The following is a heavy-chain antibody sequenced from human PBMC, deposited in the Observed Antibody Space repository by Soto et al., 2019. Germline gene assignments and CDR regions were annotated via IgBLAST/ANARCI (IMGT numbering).Heavy chain of an antibody. D-gene: IGHD6-13*01. J-gene: IGHJ3*02. CDR3: ARALTPGYSSSWTYAFDI. CDR2: IYSGGST. CDR1: GFTVSSNY. Sequence: GGSLRLSCAASGFTVSSNYMSWVRQAPGKGLEWVSVIYSGGSTYYADSVKGRFTISRDNSKNTLYLQMNSLRAEDTAVYYCARALTPGYSSSWTYAFDIWGQGTMVTVS. V-gene: IGHV3-53*01.